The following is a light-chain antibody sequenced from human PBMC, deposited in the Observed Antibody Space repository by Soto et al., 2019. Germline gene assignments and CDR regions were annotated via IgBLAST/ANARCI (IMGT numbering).Light chain of an antibody. Sequence: DIPLTQSPSFLSASVGDRVTITCRARQGISSYLAWYQQKPGKAPKLLIYAASTLQSGVPSQFSGSGSGTEFTLTISSLQPEDFATYYCQQLNSYPRTFGQGTRLEIK. J-gene: IGKJ5*01. CDR2: AAS. CDR1: QGISSY. CDR3: QQLNSYPRT. V-gene: IGKV1-9*01.